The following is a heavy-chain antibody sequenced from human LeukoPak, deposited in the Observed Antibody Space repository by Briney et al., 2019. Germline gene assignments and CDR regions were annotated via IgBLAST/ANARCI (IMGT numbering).Heavy chain of an antibody. CDR2: ISHGGLFK. Sequence: PGGSLRLSCAASGFTFSTYNMHWVRQAPGKGLEWMAFISHGGLFKPYADSVKGRFTVSRDNSKNTLYLQMSSLRGEDTAMYYCEKDGQKDSPYSMDVWGQGTTVTVSS. V-gene: IGHV3-30*02. D-gene: IGHD2-21*01. CDR1: GFTFSTYN. J-gene: IGHJ6*02. CDR3: EKDGQKDSPYSMDV.